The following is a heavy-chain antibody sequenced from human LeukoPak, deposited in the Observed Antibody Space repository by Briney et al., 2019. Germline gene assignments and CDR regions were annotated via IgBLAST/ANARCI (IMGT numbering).Heavy chain of an antibody. CDR1: GGSFSGYY. CDR3: ARFRRTYYYDSSGLDY. J-gene: IGHJ4*02. V-gene: IGHV4-34*01. CDR2: INHSGST. D-gene: IGHD3-22*01. Sequence: SETLSLTCAVYGGSFSGYYWSWIRQPPGKGLEWIGEINHSGSTNYNPSLKSRVTISVDTSKNQFSLKLSSVTAADTAVYYCARFRRTYYYDSSGLDYWGQGTLVTVSS.